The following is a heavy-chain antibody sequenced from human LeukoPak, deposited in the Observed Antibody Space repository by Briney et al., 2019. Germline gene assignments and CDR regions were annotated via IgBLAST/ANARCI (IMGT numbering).Heavy chain of an antibody. J-gene: IGHJ6*02. D-gene: IGHD2-2*01. V-gene: IGHV3-23*01. CDR1: GFTFSSYA. Sequence: PGGSLRLSCAASGFTFSSYAMSWVCQAPGKGLEWVSAISGSGGSTYYADSVKGRFTISRDNSKNTLYLQMNSLRAEDTAVYYCAKSLPLYCSSTSCPTYYYYGMDVWGQGTTVTVSS. CDR2: ISGSGGST. CDR3: AKSLPLYCSSTSCPTYYYYGMDV.